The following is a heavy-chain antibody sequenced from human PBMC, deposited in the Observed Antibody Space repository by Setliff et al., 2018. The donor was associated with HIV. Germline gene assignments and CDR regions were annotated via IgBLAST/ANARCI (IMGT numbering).Heavy chain of an antibody. CDR3: ARQGAVTGHAFDS. J-gene: IGHJ4*02. Sequence: SSETLSLTCTVSAASIRNSYWTWIRQPAGKGLEWIGRIYPSGTINYNPSLKSRVTMSVDTSKNQFSLRLSSVTAADTAVYYCARQGAVTGHAFDSWGPGALVTVSS. D-gene: IGHD6-19*01. V-gene: IGHV4-4*07. CDR1: AASIRNSY. CDR2: IYPSGTI.